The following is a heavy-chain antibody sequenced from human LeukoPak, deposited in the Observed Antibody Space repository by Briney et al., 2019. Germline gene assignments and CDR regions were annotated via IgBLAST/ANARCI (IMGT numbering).Heavy chain of an antibody. D-gene: IGHD3-22*01. V-gene: IGHV4-59*12. CDR3: ASSTYYYDSSGYYPFDY. J-gene: IGHJ4*02. CDR1: GGSISGFY. Sequence: SETLSLTCTVSGGSISGFYWSWIRQPPGKGLEWIGYISDNGATTYNPSLKSRVTMSVDTSKNQFSLKLSSVTAADTAAYYCASSTYYYDSSGYYPFDYWGQGTLVTVSS. CDR2: ISDNGAT.